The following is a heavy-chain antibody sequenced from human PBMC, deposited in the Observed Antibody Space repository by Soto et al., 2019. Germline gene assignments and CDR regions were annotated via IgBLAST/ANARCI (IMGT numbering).Heavy chain of an antibody. CDR2: IYYSGST. CDR1: GVSISSGGYY. Sequence: SETLSLTCPVSGVSISSGGYYWSWIRQHPGKGLEWIGYIYYSGSTYYNPSLKSRVTISVDTSKNQFSLKLSSVTAADTAVYYCARRGVDTAMSYIDYWGQGTLVTVSS. CDR3: ARRGVDTAMSYIDY. J-gene: IGHJ4*02. V-gene: IGHV4-31*03. D-gene: IGHD5-18*01.